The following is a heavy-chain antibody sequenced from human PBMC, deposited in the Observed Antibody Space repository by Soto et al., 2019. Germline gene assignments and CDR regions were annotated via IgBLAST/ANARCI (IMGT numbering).Heavy chain of an antibody. Sequence: QAQLEQSGAEVKEPGASVKVSCKASENTFTNYDIIWVRQAPGQGLEWMGWLNPNNGNTGYAPKFRSRVTMTRDPSKRTAFMEMSSLRGEDTAVYYCTRSEVGDYMDVWSKGTTVTVSS. V-gene: IGHV1-8*01. J-gene: IGHJ6*03. D-gene: IGHD3-3*01. CDR2: LNPNNGNT. CDR3: TRSEVGDYMDV. CDR1: ENTFTNYD.